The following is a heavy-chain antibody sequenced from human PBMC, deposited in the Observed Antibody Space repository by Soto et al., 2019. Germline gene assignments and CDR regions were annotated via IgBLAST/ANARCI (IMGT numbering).Heavy chain of an antibody. J-gene: IGHJ6*02. CDR3: ARGDGRGSSGFYYYYGMDV. CDR2: INPSGGST. Sequence: QVQLVQSGAEVKKPGASVKVSCKASGYTFTNYYIRWVRQAPRQGLEWMGIINPSGGSTSYAQKSQGRVTMTSDTSTSTVYMELSSLRSEDTAVYYCARGDGRGSSGFYYYYGMDVWGHGTTVTVSS. CDR1: GYTFTNYY. D-gene: IGHD6-25*01. V-gene: IGHV1-46*01.